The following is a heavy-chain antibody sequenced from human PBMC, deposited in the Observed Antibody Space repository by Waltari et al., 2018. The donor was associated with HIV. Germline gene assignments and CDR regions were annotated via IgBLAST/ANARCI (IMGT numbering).Heavy chain of an antibody. V-gene: IGHV4-39*02. D-gene: IGHD4-17*01. Sequence: QLHLQESGPGLVKPSETLSLTCNVPRGSVSSSIYYWGWIRQPPGKGLEWIGYVDHRGGTKYNPSLQSRVAIFVDTSKNHFSLKLNSVTAADTAVFFCARGTYGDALDMWGQGTMVIVSS. J-gene: IGHJ3*02. CDR3: ARGTYGDALDM. CDR1: RGSVSSSIYY. CDR2: VDHRGGT.